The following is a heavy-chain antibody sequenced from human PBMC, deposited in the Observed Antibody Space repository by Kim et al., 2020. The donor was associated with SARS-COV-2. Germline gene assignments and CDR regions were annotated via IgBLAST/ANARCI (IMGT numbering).Heavy chain of an antibody. J-gene: IGHJ6*03. D-gene: IGHD3-3*01. CDR3: ARDFFYYYYYYMDV. CDR2: MNPNSGNT. CDR1: GYTFTSYD. Sequence: ASVKVSCKASGYTFTSYDINWVRQATGQGLEWMGWMNPNSGNTGYAQKFQGRVTMTRNTSISTAYMELSSLRSEDTAVYYCARDFFYYYYYYMDVWGKGTTVTVSS. V-gene: IGHV1-8*01.